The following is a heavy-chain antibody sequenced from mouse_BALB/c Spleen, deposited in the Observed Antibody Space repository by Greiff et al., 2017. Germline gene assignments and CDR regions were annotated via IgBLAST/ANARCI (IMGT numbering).Heavy chain of an antibody. CDR2: IDPANGNT. J-gene: IGHJ3*01. D-gene: IGHD2-4*01. Sequence: DVQLQESGAELVKPGASVKLSCTASGFNIKDTYMHWVKQRPEQGLEWIGRIDPANGNTKYDPKFQGKATITADTSSNTAYLQLSSLTSEDTAVYYCAREGGYYDYDWFAYWGQGTLVTVSA. CDR3: AREGGYYDYDWFAY. V-gene: IGHV14-3*02. CDR1: GFNIKDTY.